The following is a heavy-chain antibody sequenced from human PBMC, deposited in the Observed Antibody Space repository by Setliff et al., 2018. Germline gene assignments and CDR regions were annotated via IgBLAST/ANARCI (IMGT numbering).Heavy chain of an antibody. V-gene: IGHV3-33*08. J-gene: IGHJ4*02. D-gene: IGHD2-15*01. CDR3: ARTCSGSGCYAGLES. CDR1: GFTFSTYR. Sequence: PGGSLRLSCAASGFTFSTYRMHWVRQAPGKGLEWVAVIWGDGVNKFHADSVKGRFTISRGNSKNTLYLQMNSLRPEDTAVYYCARTCSGSGCYAGLESWGQGTPVTVSS. CDR2: IWGDGVNK.